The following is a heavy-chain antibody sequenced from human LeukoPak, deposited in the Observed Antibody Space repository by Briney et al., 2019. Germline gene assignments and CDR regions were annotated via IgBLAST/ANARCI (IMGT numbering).Heavy chain of an antibody. CDR2: INPNSGGT. J-gene: IGHJ3*02. CDR1: GYTFTGYY. Sequence: ASVKVSCKASGYTFTGYYMHWVRQAPGQGLEWMGWINPNSGGTNYAQKFQGRVTMTRDTSISTAYMELSRLRSDDTAVYYCARGFKSPRVWVGPRPGAFDIWGQGTMVTVSS. D-gene: IGHD3-16*01. CDR3: ARGFKSPRVWVGPRPGAFDI. V-gene: IGHV1-2*02.